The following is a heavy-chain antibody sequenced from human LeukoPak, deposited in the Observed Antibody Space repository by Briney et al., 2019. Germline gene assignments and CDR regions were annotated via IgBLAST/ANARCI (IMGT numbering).Heavy chain of an antibody. CDR2: ISSSSSYI. CDR3: ARSSDWGCSGGTCYNYEGY. V-gene: IGHV3-21*01. D-gene: IGHD2-15*01. J-gene: IGHJ4*02. CDR1: GFTLSSYS. Sequence: AGGSLRLSCAASGFTLSSYSMNWVRQAPGKGLEWVSFISSSSSYIYYADSVKGRFTISRDNAKNSLYLQMNSLRAEDTAVYYCARSSDWGCSGGTCYNYEGYWGQGTLVTVSS.